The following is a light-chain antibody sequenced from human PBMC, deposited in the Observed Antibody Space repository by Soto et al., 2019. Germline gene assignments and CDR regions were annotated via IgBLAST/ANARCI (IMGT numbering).Light chain of an antibody. V-gene: IGLV2-14*01. Sequence: QSALTQPASVSGSPGQSIIISCSGTSSDIGSYSYVSWYQQHPGKAPKLIIHEVSSRPSGVSDRFSGSKSGNTASLTISGLQAEDEAEYFCSSYSTSTTLVFGSGTKVT. J-gene: IGLJ1*01. CDR2: EVS. CDR1: SSDIGSYSY. CDR3: SSYSTSTTLV.